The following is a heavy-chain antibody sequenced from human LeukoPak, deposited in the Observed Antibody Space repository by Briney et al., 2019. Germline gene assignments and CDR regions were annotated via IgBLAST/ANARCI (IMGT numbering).Heavy chain of an antibody. V-gene: IGHV3-48*04. CDR1: GFTFSSYS. Sequence: QTGGSLRLSCAASGFTFSSYSMNWVRQAPGKGLEWVSYISGSSSTIYYADSVKGRFTISRDNAKNSLYLQMNSLRAEDTAFYYCARESPPDYWGQGTLVTVSS. CDR2: ISGSSSTI. J-gene: IGHJ4*02. CDR3: ARESPPDY.